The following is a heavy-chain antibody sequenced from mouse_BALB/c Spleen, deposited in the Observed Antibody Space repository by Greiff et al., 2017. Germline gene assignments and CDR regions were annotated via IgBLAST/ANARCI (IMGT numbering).Heavy chain of an antibody. D-gene: IGHD1-1*02. J-gene: IGHJ2*01. Sequence: EVNVVESGGGLVQPGGSLRLSCATSGFTFTDYYMSWVRQPPGKALEWLGFIRNKANGYTTEYSASVKGRFTISRDNSQSILYLQMNTLRAEDSATYYCARDVVRGTFDYWGQGTTLTVSS. CDR1: GFTFTDYY. CDR3: ARDVVRGTFDY. V-gene: IGHV7-3*02. CDR2: IRNKANGYTT.